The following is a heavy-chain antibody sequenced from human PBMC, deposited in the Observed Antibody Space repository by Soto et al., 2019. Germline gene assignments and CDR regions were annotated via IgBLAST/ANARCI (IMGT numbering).Heavy chain of an antibody. D-gene: IGHD5-18*01. CDR2: IYSGGST. J-gene: IGHJ6*02. CDR3: ARSAGVQLWLGAYYYYGMDV. V-gene: IGHV3-53*01. CDR1: GFTVSSNY. Sequence: GGSLRLSCAASGFTVSSNYMSWVRQAPGKGLEWVSVIYSGGSTYYADSVKGRFTISRDNSKNTLYLQMNSLRAEDTAVYYCARSAGVQLWLGAYYYYGMDVWGQGTTVTVSS.